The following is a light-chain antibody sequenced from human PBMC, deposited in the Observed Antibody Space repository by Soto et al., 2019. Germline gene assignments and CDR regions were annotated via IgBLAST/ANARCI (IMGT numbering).Light chain of an antibody. J-gene: IGLJ1*01. CDR1: SSDVGGYNY. Sequence: QSALTQPASVSGSPGQSITISCTGTSSDVGGYNYVSWYQQHPGKAPKLMIYDVSNRPSGVSNRFSGSKYGNTASLTISGLPGEDEADYYCSSYTSSSTLYVFGTGTQLTVL. V-gene: IGLV2-14*01. CDR2: DVS. CDR3: SSYTSSSTLYV.